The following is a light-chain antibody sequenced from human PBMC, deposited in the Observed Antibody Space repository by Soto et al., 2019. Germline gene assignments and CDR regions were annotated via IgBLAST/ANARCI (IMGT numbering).Light chain of an antibody. CDR3: QLYGSSSTWT. V-gene: IGKV3-20*01. Sequence: EIVLTQSPGTLSLSPGERATLSCRASQSVSSTYLAWYQHKPGQPPTLLIYGASSRVTGIPDRFSGSGSGTDFPLTISRLEPEDFAVYYCQLYGSSSTWTFGQGTKVEIK. J-gene: IGKJ1*01. CDR1: QSVSSTY. CDR2: GAS.